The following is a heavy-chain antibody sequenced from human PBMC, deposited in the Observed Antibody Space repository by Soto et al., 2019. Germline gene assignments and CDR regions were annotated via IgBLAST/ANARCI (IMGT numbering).Heavy chain of an antibody. CDR1: GYTFTSYD. V-gene: IGHV1-8*01. CDR3: ARSVFAYYDILTGYSLFDY. D-gene: IGHD3-9*01. Sequence: QVQLVQSGAEVKKPGASVKVSCKASGYTFTSYDINWVRQASGQGLEWMGRMNPDSGNTGYAQKFQGRVTMTRNTSISTAYMELSSLRSEDTAVYYCARSVFAYYDILTGYSLFDYWGQGTLVTVSS. J-gene: IGHJ4*02. CDR2: MNPDSGNT.